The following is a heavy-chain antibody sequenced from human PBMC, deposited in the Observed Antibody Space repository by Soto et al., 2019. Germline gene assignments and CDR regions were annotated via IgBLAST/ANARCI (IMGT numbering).Heavy chain of an antibody. CDR3: ERGAILTGYYTDYYYGMDV. D-gene: IGHD3-9*01. CDR2: INHSGST. J-gene: IGHJ6*02. CDR1: GGSFRGYY. Sequence: PSETLSLTCAVYGGSFRGYYWSWIRQPPGKGLEWTGEINHSGSTNYNPSLKSRVTISVDTSKNQFSLKLSSVTAADTAVYYCERGAILTGYYTDYYYGMDVWGQGTTVT. V-gene: IGHV4-34*01.